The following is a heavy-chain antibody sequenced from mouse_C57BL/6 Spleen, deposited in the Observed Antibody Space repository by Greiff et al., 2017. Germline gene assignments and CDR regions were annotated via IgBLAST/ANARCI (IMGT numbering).Heavy chain of an antibody. V-gene: IGHV1-76*01. J-gene: IGHJ1*03. Sequence: QVQLQQSGAELVRPGASVKLSCKASGYTFTDYYINWVKQRPGQGLEWIARIYPGSGNTYYNEKFKGKATLTAEKSSSTAYMQLSSLTSEDSAVYFCARVTTVVAVPSSWYIDVWGTGTTVTVSS. D-gene: IGHD1-1*01. CDR3: ARVTTVVAVPSSWYIDV. CDR2: IYPGSGNT. CDR1: GYTFTDYY.